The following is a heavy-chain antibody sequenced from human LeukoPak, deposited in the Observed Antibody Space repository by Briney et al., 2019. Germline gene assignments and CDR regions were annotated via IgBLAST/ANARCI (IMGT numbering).Heavy chain of an antibody. CDR3: GKEPWEGSGYIHY. J-gene: IGHJ4*02. Sequence: GGSLRLSCAASGFTFSSYAMSWVRQAPGKGLEWVSVIGGSGGGTYYADSVKGRFTISRDNSKNTLYLQMNSLKDEDTAIYYRGKEPWEGSGYIHYWGQGTLVTVSS. CDR1: GFTFSSYA. D-gene: IGHD3-3*01. V-gene: IGHV3-23*01. CDR2: IGGSGGGT.